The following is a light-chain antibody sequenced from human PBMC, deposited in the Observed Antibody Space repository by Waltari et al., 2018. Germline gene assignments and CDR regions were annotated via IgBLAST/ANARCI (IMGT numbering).Light chain of an antibody. V-gene: IGLV1-44*01. CDR3: AVWDDSLGGV. CDR2: NDN. CDR1: NSNIGGNS. J-gene: IGLJ3*02. Sequence: QSVLTQPPSVSGTPGQRVTISCSGSNSNIGGNSVNWYQQLPGTAPKLLIYNDNQGASGVPYRFSAAKSGTSASLAITGLQSEDDAYYYCAVWDDSLGGVFGGGTKLTVL.